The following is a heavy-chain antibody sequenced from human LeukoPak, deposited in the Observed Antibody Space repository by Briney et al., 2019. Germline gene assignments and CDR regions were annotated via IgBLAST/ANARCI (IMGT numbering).Heavy chain of an antibody. J-gene: IGHJ4*02. D-gene: IGHD3-22*01. CDR2: IKEDGSGK. CDR1: GFTFSSYW. CDR3: ARDQVGICDY. V-gene: IGHV3-7*01. Sequence: GGSLRLSCAASGFTFSSYWMSWVRQAPGKGLEWVADIKEDGSGKYYVGSVKGRFTISRDNAKNSLYLQMNSLRAEDTAVYYCARDQVGICDYWSQGTLVTVSS.